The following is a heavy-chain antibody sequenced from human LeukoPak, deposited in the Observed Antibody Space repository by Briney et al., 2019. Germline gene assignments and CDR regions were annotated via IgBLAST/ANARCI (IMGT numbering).Heavy chain of an antibody. D-gene: IGHD3-16*01. CDR2: INLDSGGT. CDR3: ARRYSYAYGYLDY. Sequence: ASVKASCKASGYTFTDHYLHWLRQAPGQGPEWMGWINLDSGGTNYGQKFQGRVTLTGDTSTSTAYMELSSLRFDDTAVYYCARRYSYAYGYLDYWGQGTLVTVSS. J-gene: IGHJ4*02. V-gene: IGHV1-2*02. CDR1: GYTFTDHY.